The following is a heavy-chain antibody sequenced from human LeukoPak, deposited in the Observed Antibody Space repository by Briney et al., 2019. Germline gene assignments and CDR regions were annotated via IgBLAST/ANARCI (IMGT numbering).Heavy chain of an antibody. Sequence: PGGSLRLSCAASGFTSSSYWMHWVRQAPGKGLVWVSRINSDGGSTSYPDSVKGRFTISRDNAKNTLYLQMNSLRAEDTAVYYCARDNGAAAGDYWGQGTLVTVSS. CDR1: GFTSSSYW. J-gene: IGHJ4*02. CDR2: INSDGGST. V-gene: IGHV3-74*01. D-gene: IGHD6-13*01. CDR3: ARDNGAAAGDY.